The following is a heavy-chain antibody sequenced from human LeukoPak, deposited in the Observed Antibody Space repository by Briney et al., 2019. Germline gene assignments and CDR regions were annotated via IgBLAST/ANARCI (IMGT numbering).Heavy chain of an antibody. Sequence: SETLSLTCTVSGGSISSYYWSWIRQPPGKGLEWIGYIYYSESTNYNPSLKSRVTISVDTSKNQFSLKLSSVTAADTAVYYCARGVGATVLDYWGQGTLVTVSS. CDR3: ARGVGATVLDY. V-gene: IGHV4-59*01. J-gene: IGHJ4*02. CDR2: IYYSEST. CDR1: GGSISSYY. D-gene: IGHD1-26*01.